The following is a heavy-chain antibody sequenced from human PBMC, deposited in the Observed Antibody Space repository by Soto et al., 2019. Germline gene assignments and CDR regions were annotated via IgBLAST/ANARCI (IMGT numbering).Heavy chain of an antibody. CDR1: GFTFSSYS. CDR3: ARGSLYNWNYYYYGTDV. Sequence: PGGSLRLSCAASGFTFSSYSMNWVRQAPGKGLEWVSSISSSSSYIYYADSVKGRFTISRDNAKNSLYLQMNSLRAEDTAVYYCARGSLYNWNYYYYGTDVWGQGTTVTVSS. J-gene: IGHJ6*02. CDR2: ISSSSSYI. D-gene: IGHD1-20*01. V-gene: IGHV3-21*01.